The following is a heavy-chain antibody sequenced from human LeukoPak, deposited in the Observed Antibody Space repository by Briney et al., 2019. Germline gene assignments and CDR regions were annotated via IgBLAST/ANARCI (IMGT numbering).Heavy chain of an antibody. D-gene: IGHD3-9*01. Sequence: ASVKVSCKASGYTFTGYYTHWVRQAPGQGLEWMGWLNPNSGGTNYAQKFQGWVTMTRDTSISTAYMELSRLRSDDTAVYYCARALYDILTGYYLYFDYWGQGTLVTVSS. CDR1: GYTFTGYY. CDR2: LNPNSGGT. V-gene: IGHV1-2*04. CDR3: ARALYDILTGYYLYFDY. J-gene: IGHJ4*02.